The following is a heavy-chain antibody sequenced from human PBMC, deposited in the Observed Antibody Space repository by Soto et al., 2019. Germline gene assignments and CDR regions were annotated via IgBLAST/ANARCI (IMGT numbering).Heavy chain of an antibody. Sequence: SGGTLRRCDMILGRLALGKRKEWVSYISSSGSTIYYADSVKGRFTISRDNAKNSLYLQMNSLRPEDTSFFYCSGDHRDLPSFPTQRSFDL. J-gene: IGHJ2*01. CDR2: ISSSGSTI. CDR1: GGTLRRCD. CDR3: SGDHRDLPSFPTQRSFDL. V-gene: IGHV3-48*03.